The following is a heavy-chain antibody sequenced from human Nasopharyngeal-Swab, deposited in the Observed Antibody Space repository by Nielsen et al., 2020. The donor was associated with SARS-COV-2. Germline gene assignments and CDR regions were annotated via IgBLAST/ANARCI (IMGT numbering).Heavy chain of an antibody. D-gene: IGHD6-13*01. CDR1: GGSISSSSYY. J-gene: IGHJ6*02. V-gene: IGHV4-39*07. Sequence: SETLSLTCLVSGGSISSSSYYWGWIRQPPGKGLEWIGSIYYSGSTYYNPSLKSRVTISVDTSKNQFSLKLSSVTAADTAVYYCVGSSWYGDYYYYYGMDVWGQGTTVTVSS. CDR2: IYYSGST. CDR3: VGSSWYGDYYYYYGMDV.